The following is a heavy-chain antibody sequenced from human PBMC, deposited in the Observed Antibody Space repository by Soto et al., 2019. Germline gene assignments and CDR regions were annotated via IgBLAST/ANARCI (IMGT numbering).Heavy chain of an antibody. D-gene: IGHD1-26*01. J-gene: IGHJ6*02. V-gene: IGHV1-69*12. CDR1: GGTFSSYA. CDR2: IIPIFGTA. Sequence: QVQLVQSGAEVKKPGSSVKVSCKASGGTFSSYAISWVRQAPGQGLEWMGGIIPIFGTANYAQKCQGRVTISADETTSTAYMERSSLRSADTAVYYCARGSYLIYYGMYVWGQGTTVTVSS. CDR3: ARGSYLIYYGMYV.